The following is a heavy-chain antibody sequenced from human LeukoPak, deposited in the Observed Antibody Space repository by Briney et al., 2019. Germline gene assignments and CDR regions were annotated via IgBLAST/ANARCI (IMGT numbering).Heavy chain of an antibody. Sequence: SQTLSLTCTVSGASISSGSHHWSWIRQPAGKGLEWIGRIYTSGSTNYNPSLKSRVSISVDMSKNQFSLKLSSVTAADTAVYYCARDKGGFLFFGEYDPWGQGTLVTVSS. CDR2: IYTSGST. CDR1: GASISSGSHH. CDR3: ARDKGGFLFFGEYDP. V-gene: IGHV4-61*02. J-gene: IGHJ5*02. D-gene: IGHD3-10*01.